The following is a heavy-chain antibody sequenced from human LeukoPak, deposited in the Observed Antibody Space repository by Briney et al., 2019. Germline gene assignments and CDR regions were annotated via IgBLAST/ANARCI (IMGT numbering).Heavy chain of an antibody. D-gene: IGHD1-7*01. CDR2: ISAYSGNT. CDR1: GYIFNTYG. Sequence: ASVKVSCKASGYIFNTYGISWVRQAPGQGLEWMAWISAYSGNTNYAQKLQDRVTMTTDTSTSTAYMELRSLRSDDTAVYHCARGYRINWNYYFDYWGQGTLVTVSS. CDR3: ARGYRINWNYYFDY. V-gene: IGHV1-18*01. J-gene: IGHJ4*02.